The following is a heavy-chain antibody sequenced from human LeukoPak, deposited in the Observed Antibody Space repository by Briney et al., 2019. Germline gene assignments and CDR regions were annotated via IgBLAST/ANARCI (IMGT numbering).Heavy chain of an antibody. CDR1: GFTFSSYS. CDR2: ISSSSSYI. V-gene: IGHV3-21*04. Sequence: GGSLRLSCAASGFTFSSYSMNWVRQAPGKGLEWVSSISSSSSYIYYADSVKGRFTISRDNAKTTLYLQMHSLRAEDTAVYYCATHKGYCSGGSCSFDYWGQGTLVTVSS. J-gene: IGHJ4*02. D-gene: IGHD2-15*01. CDR3: ATHKGYCSGGSCSFDY.